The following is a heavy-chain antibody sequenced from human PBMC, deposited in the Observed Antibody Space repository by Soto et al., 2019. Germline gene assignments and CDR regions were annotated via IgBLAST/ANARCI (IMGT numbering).Heavy chain of an antibody. CDR2: ISYDGSNK. J-gene: IGHJ4*02. CDR1: GFTFSSYA. V-gene: IGHV3-30-3*01. CDR3: ARDEIDY. Sequence: LRLSCAASGFTFSSYAMHWVRQAPGKGLEWVAVISYDGSNKYYADSVKGRFTISRDNSKNTLYLQMNSLRAEDTAVYYCARDEIDYWGQGTLVTVSS.